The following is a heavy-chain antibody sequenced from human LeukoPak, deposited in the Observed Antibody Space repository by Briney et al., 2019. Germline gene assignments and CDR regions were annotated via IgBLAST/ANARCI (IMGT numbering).Heavy chain of an antibody. Sequence: SETLSLTCAVYGGSFSGYYWSWIRQPPGKGLEWIGEINHSGSTNYNPSLKSRVTISVDTSKNQLSLKLSSVTAADTAVYYCARGEDYGDYLDYWGQGTLVTVSS. J-gene: IGHJ4*02. CDR1: GGSFSGYY. CDR2: INHSGST. V-gene: IGHV4-34*01. CDR3: ARGEDYGDYLDY. D-gene: IGHD4-17*01.